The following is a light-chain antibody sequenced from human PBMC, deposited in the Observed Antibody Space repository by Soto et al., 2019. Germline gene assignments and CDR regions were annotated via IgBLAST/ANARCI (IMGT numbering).Light chain of an antibody. CDR3: AAWDDSLNGYV. CDR2: SNN. CDR1: SSNIGSNT. Sequence: QLVLTQPPSASGTPGQRVTISCSGSSSNIGSNTVNWYQQLPGPAPKLLIYSNNQRPSGVPDRFSGSKSGTSASLAISGLQSEDEADYYCAAWDDSLNGYVFGTGTKLTVL. J-gene: IGLJ1*01. V-gene: IGLV1-44*01.